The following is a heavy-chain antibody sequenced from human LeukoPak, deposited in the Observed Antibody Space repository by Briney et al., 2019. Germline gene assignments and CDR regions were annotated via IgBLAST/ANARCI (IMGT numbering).Heavy chain of an antibody. CDR3: ARDPQANSGLGY. V-gene: IGHV3-53*01. Sequence: GGSLRLSCAASGFTFSSYWMSWVRQAPGKGLEWVSVIYSGGSTYYADSVKGRFTISRDNSKNTLYLQMNSLRAEDTAVYYCARDPQANSGLGYWGQGTLVIVFS. J-gene: IGHJ4*02. D-gene: IGHD5-12*01. CDR2: IYSGGST. CDR1: GFTFSSYW.